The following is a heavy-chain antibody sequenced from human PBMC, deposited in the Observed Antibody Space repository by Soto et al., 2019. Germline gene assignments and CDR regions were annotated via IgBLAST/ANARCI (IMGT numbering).Heavy chain of an antibody. CDR3: ATDGKGTIAY. D-gene: IGHD1-1*01. CDR2: ISYDGRNK. V-gene: IGHV3-30*03. J-gene: IGHJ4*02. Sequence: QVQLVESGGGVVQPGRSLRLSCAASGFIFSSYGIHWVRQAPGKGLEWVAVISYDGRNKYYADSVKGRFTISRDNSKNTLYLQMNSLRAEDTAVYYCATDGKGTIAYWGQGTLVIVSS. CDR1: GFIFSSYG.